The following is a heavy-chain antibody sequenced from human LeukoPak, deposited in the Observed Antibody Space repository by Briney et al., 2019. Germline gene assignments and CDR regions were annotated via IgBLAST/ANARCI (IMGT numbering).Heavy chain of an antibody. D-gene: IGHD3-22*01. J-gene: IGHJ4*02. V-gene: IGHV1-69*04. CDR2: IIPILGTA. Sequence: ASVKVSCKASGGTFSSYAISWVRQAPGQGLEWMGRIIPILGTANYAQKFQGRVTITADKSTSTAYMELSSLRSEDTAVYYCASTYDSSGYYFSFDYWGQGTLVTVSS. CDR3: ASTYDSSGYYFSFDY. CDR1: GGTFSSYA.